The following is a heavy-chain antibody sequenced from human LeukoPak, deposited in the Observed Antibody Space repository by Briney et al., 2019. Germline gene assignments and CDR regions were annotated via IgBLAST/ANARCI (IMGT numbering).Heavy chain of an antibody. CDR1: GCSFTNYG. D-gene: IGHD4-11*01. V-gene: IGHV1-18*01. CDR2: ISAHNGNT. CDR3: ARAETTLLLNY. J-gene: IGHJ4*02. Sequence: GASVKVSCKASGCSFTNYGIIWVRQTPGQGLQWMGWISAHNGNTNYAQKLQGRVTLTTDTSMSTVYMELRSLTSDDTAVYYCARAETTLLLNYWGQGTLVTVSS.